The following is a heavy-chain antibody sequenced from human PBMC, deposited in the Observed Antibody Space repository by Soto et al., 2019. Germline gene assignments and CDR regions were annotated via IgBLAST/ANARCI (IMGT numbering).Heavy chain of an antibody. Sequence: PGGSLRLSCAASGLTLNTNYMSWVRQAPGKGLEWVSIIYSDGNTYYADSVKGRFTIARDNSMNTLYLQMNSLRAEDTAVYYCSRGGVCSGGRCPLRGSFDSWGHGTLVTVS. V-gene: IGHV3-53*01. D-gene: IGHD2-15*01. J-gene: IGHJ5*01. CDR1: GLTLNTNY. CDR3: SRGGVCSGGRCPLRGSFDS. CDR2: IYSDGNT.